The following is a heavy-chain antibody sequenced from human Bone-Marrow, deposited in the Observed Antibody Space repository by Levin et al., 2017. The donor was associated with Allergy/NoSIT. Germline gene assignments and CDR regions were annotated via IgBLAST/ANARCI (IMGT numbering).Heavy chain of an antibody. CDR1: GFTFSSYS. CDR3: ARMGLRFLEWLSSPYYFDY. D-gene: IGHD3-3*01. V-gene: IGHV3-21*01. Sequence: GGSLRLSCAASGFTFSSYSMNWVRQAPGKGLEWVSSISSSSSYIYYADSVKGRFTISRDNAKNSLYLQMNSLRAEDTAVYYCARMGLRFLEWLSSPYYFDYWGQGTLVTVSS. J-gene: IGHJ4*02. CDR2: ISSSSSYI.